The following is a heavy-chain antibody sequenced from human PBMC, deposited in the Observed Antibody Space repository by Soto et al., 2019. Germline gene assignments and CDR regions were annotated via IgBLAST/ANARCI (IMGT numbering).Heavy chain of an antibody. J-gene: IGHJ6*02. CDR3: ARGGAYYYDSSGYYPAPSYYYYGMDV. CDR2: IYHSGST. D-gene: IGHD3-22*01. CDR1: GGSISSGGYS. Sequence: PSETLSLTCAVSGGSISSGGYSWSWIRQPPGKGLEWIGYIYHSGSTYYNPSLKSRVTISVDRSKNQFSLKLSSVTAADTAVYHCARGGAYYYDSSGYYPAPSYYYYGMDVWGQGTTVTVSS. V-gene: IGHV4-30-2*01.